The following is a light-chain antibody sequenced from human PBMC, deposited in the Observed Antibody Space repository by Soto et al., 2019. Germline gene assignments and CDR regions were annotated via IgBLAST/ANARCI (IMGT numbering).Light chain of an antibody. V-gene: IGLV2-8*01. CDR2: EVV. Sequence: QVALTQPPSASGSPGQSVTISCTGTKNDIGVYDFVSWYQHHPGKAPRLIIYEVVQRPSGVPDRFSGSKSGNTASLTVSGLQAADEADYFCKSYAGSNTYVYGSGTKVTVL. J-gene: IGLJ1*01. CDR1: KNDIGVYDF. CDR3: KSYAGSNTYV.